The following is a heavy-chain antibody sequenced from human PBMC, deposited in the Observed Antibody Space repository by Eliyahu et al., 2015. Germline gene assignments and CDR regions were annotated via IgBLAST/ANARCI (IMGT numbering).Heavy chain of an antibody. D-gene: IGHD3-16*01. CDR1: GFNFSNHA. V-gene: IGHV3-30-3*01. CDR3: ARDRGGAPLDY. CDR2: IAYDESNK. Sequence: QVQLVESGGGVVQPGRSLXLSCAASGFNFSNHAMHWVRQAPGKGLEWVAVIAYDESNKKYIDSVKGRFTISRDNSKNTLYLQLNSLRREDTATYYCARDRGGAPLDYWGQGTLVTVSS. J-gene: IGHJ4*02.